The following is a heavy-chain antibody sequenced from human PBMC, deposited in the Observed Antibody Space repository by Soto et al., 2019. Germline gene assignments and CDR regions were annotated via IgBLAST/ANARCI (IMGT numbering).Heavy chain of an antibody. CDR1: GVSISSHGYC. D-gene: IGHD3-10*01. CDR2: IYYSGST. V-gene: IGHV4-31*02. J-gene: IGHJ6*02. CDR3: ARGPRSMSRGKADG. Sequence: SETLSLTWRVSGVSISSHGYCSSWLRPQPGKGLEWIGYIYYSGSTYYNPSLKSRVTISVDTSKNQFSLKLSSVTAADTAVYYCARGPRSMSRGKADGWGQGTTVTGS.